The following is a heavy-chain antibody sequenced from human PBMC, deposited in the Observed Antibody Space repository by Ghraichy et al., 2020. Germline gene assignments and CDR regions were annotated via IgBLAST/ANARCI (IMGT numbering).Heavy chain of an antibody. D-gene: IGHD6-19*01. J-gene: IGHJ6*02. Sequence: GESLNISCAASGFTFSNYAMSWVRQAPRKGLEWVSAISGRSSTTYSADSVKGRFTISRDNSKNTLYLQMSSLRVEDTASYYCAKFIQVSGDSSGWPWVMDVWGQGTTVTVSS. CDR1: GFTFSNYA. CDR2: ISGRSSTT. V-gene: IGHV3-23*01. CDR3: AKFIQVSGDSSGWPWVMDV.